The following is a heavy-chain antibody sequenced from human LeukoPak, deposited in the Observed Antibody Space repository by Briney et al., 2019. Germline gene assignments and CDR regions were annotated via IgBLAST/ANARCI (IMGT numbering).Heavy chain of an antibody. D-gene: IGHD1-26*01. V-gene: IGHV3-23*01. J-gene: IGHJ4*02. Sequence: GGSLRLSCAASGFTFSSYAMSWVRQAPGKGLEWVSAISGSGGSTYYADSVKGRFTISRDNSRNTLYLQMNSLRAEDTAVYYCAKGFNSGSYYYFDYWGQGTLVTVSS. CDR2: ISGSGGST. CDR1: GFTFSSYA. CDR3: AKGFNSGSYYYFDY.